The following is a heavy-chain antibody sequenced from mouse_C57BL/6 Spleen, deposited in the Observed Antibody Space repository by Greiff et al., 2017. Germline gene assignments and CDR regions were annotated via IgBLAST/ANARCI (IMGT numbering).Heavy chain of an antibody. CDR1: GYTFTAYT. CDR3: ARHEEAISTVGYFDV. V-gene: IGHV1-62-2*01. D-gene: IGHD1-1*01. J-gene: IGHJ1*03. CDR2: FYPGSGSI. Sequence: QVHVKQSGAELVKPGASVKLSCKASGYTFTAYTIHWVKQRSGQGLEWIGWFYPGSGSIKYNEKFKDKATLTADKSSSTVSMELSSVTSEYSSFYFCARHEEAISTVGYFDVWGTGTTVTVSS.